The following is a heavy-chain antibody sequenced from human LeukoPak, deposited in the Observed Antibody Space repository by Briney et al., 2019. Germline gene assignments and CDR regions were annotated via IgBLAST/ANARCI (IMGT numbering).Heavy chain of an antibody. J-gene: IGHJ4*02. CDR2: ISADNANR. Sequence: ALVKVSCKASGYTFTSYGISWVRQAPGQGLEWMGWISADNANRKYAQKFQDRVSMTTDISTSTAYMDLRSLRSDDTAVYYRARDEPYSSGWYYFDYWGQGTLVTVSS. CDR3: ARDEPYSSGWYYFDY. CDR1: GYTFTSYG. D-gene: IGHD6-19*01. V-gene: IGHV1-18*01.